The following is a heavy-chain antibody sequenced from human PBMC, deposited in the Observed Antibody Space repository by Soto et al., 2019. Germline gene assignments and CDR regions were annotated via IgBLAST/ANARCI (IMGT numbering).Heavy chain of an antibody. J-gene: IGHJ4*02. V-gene: IGHV1-69*06. Sequence: QVQLVQSGAEVKTPGSSVTVSCTPSGGSFNDYAFSWVRQAPGQGLEWLGGIIPLFGTSDYSQSFRDRATITAVKSTSTVFLELRSLTSPDTGVYYCARLPLRITVFGKVLGYSDSWGQGSLITVSS. D-gene: IGHD3-3*01. CDR1: GGSFNDYA. CDR3: ARLPLRITVFGKVLGYSDS. CDR2: IIPLFGTS.